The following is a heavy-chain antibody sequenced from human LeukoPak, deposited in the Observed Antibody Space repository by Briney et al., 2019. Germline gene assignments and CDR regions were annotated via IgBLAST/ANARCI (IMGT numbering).Heavy chain of an antibody. V-gene: IGHV3-21*01. CDR1: GFTFSSYS. Sequence: GGSLRLSCAASGFTFSSYSMKLVRRAPGGGLEGVSSISRSRCYIYYADSVKGRFTISRDNAKNSLYVQMNSLRGEDTAVYYCAREGVSYGYYYYYYMDVWGKGTTVTVSS. CDR3: AREGVSYGYYYYYYMDV. CDR2: ISRSRCYI. J-gene: IGHJ6*03. D-gene: IGHD5-18*01.